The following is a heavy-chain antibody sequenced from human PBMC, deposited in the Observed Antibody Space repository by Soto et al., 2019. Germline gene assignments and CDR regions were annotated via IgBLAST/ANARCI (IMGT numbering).Heavy chain of an antibody. J-gene: IGHJ4*02. CDR2: IKSKTDGGTT. D-gene: IGHD3-10*01. Sequence: GGSLRLSCAASGFTFSNAWMSWVRQAPGKGLEWVGRIKSKTDGGTTDYAAPVKGRFTISRDDSKNTLYLQMNSLKTEDTAVYYCTTYYYGSGSYYNVLDYWGQGTLVTVSS. V-gene: IGHV3-15*01. CDR1: GFTFSNAW. CDR3: TTYYYGSGSYYNVLDY.